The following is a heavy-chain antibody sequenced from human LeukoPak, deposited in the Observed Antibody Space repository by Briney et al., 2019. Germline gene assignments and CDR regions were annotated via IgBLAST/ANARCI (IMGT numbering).Heavy chain of an antibody. V-gene: IGHV1-2*02. CDR3: ARDLSQLDYGMDV. D-gene: IGHD2-2*01. CDR1: GYTFTGYY. J-gene: IGHJ6*02. CDR2: INPNSGGT. Sequence: GASVKVSGKASGYTFTGYYMHWVRQAPGQGLEWMGWINPNSGGTNYAQKFQGRVTMTRDTSISTAYMELSRLRSDDTAVYYCARDLSQLDYGMDVWGQGTTVTVSS.